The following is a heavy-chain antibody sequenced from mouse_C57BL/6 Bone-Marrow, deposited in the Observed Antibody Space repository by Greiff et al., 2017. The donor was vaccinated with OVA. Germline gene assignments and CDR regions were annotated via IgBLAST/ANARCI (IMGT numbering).Heavy chain of an antibody. V-gene: IGHV1-76*01. CDR1: GYTFTDYY. CDR3: ARLGMITSYYAMDY. J-gene: IGHJ4*01. CDR2: IYPGSGNT. Sequence: QVQLQQSGAELVRPGASVKLSCKASGYTFTDYYINWVKQRPGQGLEWIARIYPGSGNTYYNEKFKGKATLTAEKSSSTAYMQLSSLTSEDSAVYFCARLGMITSYYAMDYWGQGTSVTVSS. D-gene: IGHD2-4*01.